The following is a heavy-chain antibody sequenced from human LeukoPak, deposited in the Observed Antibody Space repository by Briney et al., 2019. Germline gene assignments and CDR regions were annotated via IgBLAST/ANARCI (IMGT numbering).Heavy chain of an antibody. D-gene: IGHD5-18*01. CDR3: AREGAVGYSYGHYFDY. CDR2: TYYSGST. V-gene: IGHV4-59*01. Sequence: SETLSLTCTVSGGSISSYYWSWIRQPPGKGLEWIGYTYYSGSTNYNPSLKSRVTISVDTSKNQFSLKLSSVTAADTAVYYCAREGAVGYSYGHYFDYWGQGTLVTVSS. CDR1: GGSISSYY. J-gene: IGHJ4*02.